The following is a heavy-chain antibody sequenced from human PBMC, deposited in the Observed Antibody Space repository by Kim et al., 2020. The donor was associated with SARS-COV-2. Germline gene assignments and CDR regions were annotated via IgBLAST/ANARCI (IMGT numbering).Heavy chain of an antibody. D-gene: IGHD2-15*01. V-gene: IGHV3-9*01. Sequence: GGSLRLSCAASGFTFDDYAMHWVRQAPGKGLEWVSGISWNSGSIGYADSVKGRFTISRDNAKNSLYLQMNSLRAEDTALYYCAKVGADEVVAATKGAFDIWGQGTMVTVSS. CDR3: AKVGADEVVAATKGAFDI. CDR2: ISWNSGSI. J-gene: IGHJ3*02. CDR1: GFTFDDYA.